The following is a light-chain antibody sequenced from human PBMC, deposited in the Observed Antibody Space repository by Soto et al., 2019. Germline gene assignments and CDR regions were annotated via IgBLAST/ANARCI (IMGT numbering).Light chain of an antibody. V-gene: IGKV1-33*01. CDR3: QQYDDLPFT. Sequence: DIQMTQSPSSLSASVGDRVTITCQADQGISKSLSWYQQKPGMAPKLLIYDASNLETGVPSRFSGSGSGIDFTLTISSLQPEDAGRYYWQQYDDLPFTFGGGTKVEIK. CDR2: DAS. CDR1: QGISKS. J-gene: IGKJ4*01.